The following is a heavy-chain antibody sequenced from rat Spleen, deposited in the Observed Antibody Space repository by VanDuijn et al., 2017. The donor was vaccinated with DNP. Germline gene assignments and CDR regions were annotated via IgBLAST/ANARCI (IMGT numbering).Heavy chain of an antibody. D-gene: IGHD1-4*01. CDR2: ISYDGGST. V-gene: IGHV5-22*01. Sequence: EVQLVESGGGLVQPGRSMKLSCAASGFTFSDYYMAWVRQAPTKGLEWVAYISYDGGSTNYGDSVKGRFTVSRENAQSTLYLQMTNLRSEDTATYYCTRNLHFGYNYAFDYWGQGVLVSVSS. CDR1: GFTFSDYY. CDR3: TRNLHFGYNYAFDY. J-gene: IGHJ2*01.